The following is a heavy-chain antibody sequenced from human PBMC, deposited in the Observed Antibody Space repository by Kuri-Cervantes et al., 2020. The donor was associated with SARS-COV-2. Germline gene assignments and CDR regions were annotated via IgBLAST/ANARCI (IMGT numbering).Heavy chain of an antibody. CDR2: ISGSGATT. Sequence: ETLSLTCAASGFTFSRYTMSWVRQAPGKGLEWVSSISGSGATTYYAPSVRGRVTISRDNSENTLSLRLNSLRAGDTALYFCAKASLRWFIVDSWGQGTRVTCYS. CDR1: GFTFSRYT. J-gene: IGHJ4*02. CDR3: AKASLRWFIVDS. V-gene: IGHV3-23*01. D-gene: IGHD3-10*01.